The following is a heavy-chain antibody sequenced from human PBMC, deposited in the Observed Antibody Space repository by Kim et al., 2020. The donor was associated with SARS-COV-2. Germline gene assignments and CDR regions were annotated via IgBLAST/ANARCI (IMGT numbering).Heavy chain of an antibody. Sequence: YSGGSTYYADSVKGRFTISRDNSKNTVYLQMNSLRAEDTAVYYCARTSSVWGQGTLVTVSS. CDR2: YSGGST. V-gene: IGHV3-53*01. D-gene: IGHD6-19*01. CDR3: ARTSSV. J-gene: IGHJ4*01.